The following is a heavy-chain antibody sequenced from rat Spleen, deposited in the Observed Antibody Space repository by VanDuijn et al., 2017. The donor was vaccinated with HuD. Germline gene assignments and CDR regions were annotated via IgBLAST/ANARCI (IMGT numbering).Heavy chain of an antibody. CDR3: ATELGGDY. CDR1: GFTFNNYW. D-gene: IGHD1-2*01. CDR2: ITNASGRT. J-gene: IGHJ2*01. V-gene: IGHV5-31*01. Sequence: EVQLVESGGGLVQPGGSLKLSCVASGFTFNNYWMTWIRQVPGKGLEWVASITNASGRTYYPDSVKGRFTISRDNAKRTLYLQMDSLRSEDTATYYCATELGGDYWGQGVMVTVSS.